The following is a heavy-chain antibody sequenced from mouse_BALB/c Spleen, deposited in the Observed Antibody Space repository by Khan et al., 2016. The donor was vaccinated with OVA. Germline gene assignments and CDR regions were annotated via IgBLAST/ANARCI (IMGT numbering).Heavy chain of an antibody. CDR2: IYPGTDNT. CDR1: GYIFTNYW. V-gene: IGHV1S132*01. CDR3: ERGEYLYYFVC. J-gene: IGHJ2*01. Sequence: VQLQESGAELVRPGASLKLSCRTSGYIFTNYWIHWVKQRSGQGLAWIARIYPGTDNTFYNEKLKDKATLTVDRSSSTAYMQLSSLKSEDYAVYFCERGEYLYYFVCWGQVTTLTVTS. D-gene: IGHD2-10*02.